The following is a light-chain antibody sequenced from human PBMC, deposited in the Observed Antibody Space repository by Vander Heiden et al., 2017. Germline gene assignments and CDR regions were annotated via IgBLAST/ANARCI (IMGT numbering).Light chain of an antibody. J-gene: IGLJ3*02. CDR2: EDD. V-gene: IGLV6-57*01. CDR1: SGNFASNH. Sequence: FMLTPPPSVSESPGKTVTTSCTRSSGNFASNHVQWYRQRPGSSPTTVSYEDDQRPSGVPDRFSGSIDSSAKSASLTSSGLKTEDEADYYCQSYDSTMWVFGGGTKLTVL. CDR3: QSYDSTMWV.